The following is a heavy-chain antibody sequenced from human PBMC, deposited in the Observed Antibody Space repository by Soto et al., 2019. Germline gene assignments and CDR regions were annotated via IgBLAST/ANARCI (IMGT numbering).Heavy chain of an antibody. CDR1: GDRVSDIRAA. V-gene: IGHV6-1*01. CDR3: AREIPYYVRSDSYLDE. CDR2: TYYRSKWYN. J-gene: IGHJ4*02. D-gene: IGHD3-16*01. Sequence: SQTLSLPCAISGDRVSDIRAAWNWIRQSPSRGLEWLGRTYYRSKWYNDYAVSVKSRITVTPDTSKSQFSLHLNSVNPEDTAVYYCAREIPYYVRSDSYLDEWGQGALVTVSS.